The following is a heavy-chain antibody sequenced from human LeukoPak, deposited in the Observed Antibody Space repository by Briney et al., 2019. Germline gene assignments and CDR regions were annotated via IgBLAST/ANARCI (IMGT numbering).Heavy chain of an antibody. Sequence: SETLSLTCAVSGGSISSGGYSWSWIRQPPGKDLEWIGYIYHSGSTYYNPSLKSRVTISVDRSKNQFSLKLSSVTAADTAVYYCARAMLPYDILTGYYLYDAFDIWGQGTMVTVSS. CDR2: IYHSGST. CDR3: ARAMLPYDILTGYYLYDAFDI. J-gene: IGHJ3*02. CDR1: GGSISSGGYS. V-gene: IGHV4-30-2*01. D-gene: IGHD3-9*01.